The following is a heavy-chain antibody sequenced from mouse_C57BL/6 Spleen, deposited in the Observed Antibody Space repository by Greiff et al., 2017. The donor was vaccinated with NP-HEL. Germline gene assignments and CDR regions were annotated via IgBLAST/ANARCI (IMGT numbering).Heavy chain of an antibody. CDR1: GFTFSSYG. CDR3: ARHEELGRDYFDY. V-gene: IGHV5-6*02. Sequence: DVKLVESGGDLVKPGGSLKLSCAASGFTFSSYGLSWVRQTPDTRLEWVATISSGGSYTYYPDSVTGRFTISRDNAKKTLYLQMSSLKSEDTAMYYWARHEELGRDYFDYWGQGTTLTVSS. D-gene: IGHD4-1*01. CDR2: ISSGGSYT. J-gene: IGHJ2*01.